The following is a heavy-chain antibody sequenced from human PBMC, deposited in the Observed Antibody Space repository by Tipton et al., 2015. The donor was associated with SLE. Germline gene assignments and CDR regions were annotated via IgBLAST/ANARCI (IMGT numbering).Heavy chain of an antibody. V-gene: IGHV4-39*07. CDR2: IDYSGRT. D-gene: IGHD4-11*01. Sequence: TLSLTCTVSGGSITSSGFYWGWFRQPPGKGLEWIGSIDYSGRTYYTPSLKSQVTISVDTSKNQFSLKLSSVTAADTAVYYCARVKDYHLWVDPWGQGTLVTVSS. J-gene: IGHJ5*02. CDR1: GGSITSSGFY. CDR3: ARVKDYHLWVDP.